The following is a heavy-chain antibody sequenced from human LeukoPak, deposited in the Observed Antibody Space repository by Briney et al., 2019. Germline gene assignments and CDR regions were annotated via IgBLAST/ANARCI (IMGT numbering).Heavy chain of an antibody. V-gene: IGHV1-3*01. J-gene: IGHJ3*02. CDR2: INAGNGNT. D-gene: IGHD6-13*01. Sequence: ASVTVSCKASGYTFTNYAMHWVRQAPGQRLEWMGWINAGNGNTKYSQKFQGRVTITRDTSASTAYMELSSLRSEDTAVYYCARDHGSSKEDDAFDIWGQGTMVTVSS. CDR3: ARDHGSSKEDDAFDI. CDR1: GYTFTNYA.